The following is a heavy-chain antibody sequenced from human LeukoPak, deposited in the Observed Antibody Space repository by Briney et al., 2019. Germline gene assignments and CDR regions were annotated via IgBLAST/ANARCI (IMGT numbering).Heavy chain of an antibody. J-gene: IGHJ2*01. Sequence: SETLSLTCTVSGGSISSYYWSWIRQPAGKGLEWIGRIYTSGCTNYNPSLKSRVTMSVDTSKNQFSLKLSSVTAADTAVYYCARYRVATGHWYFDLWGRGTLVTVSS. D-gene: IGHD1-14*01. V-gene: IGHV4-4*07. CDR2: IYTSGCT. CDR1: GGSISSYY. CDR3: ARYRVATGHWYFDL.